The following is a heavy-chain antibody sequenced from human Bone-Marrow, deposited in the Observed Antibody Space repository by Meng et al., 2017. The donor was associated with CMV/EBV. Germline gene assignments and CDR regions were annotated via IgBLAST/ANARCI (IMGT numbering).Heavy chain of an antibody. CDR2: ISAYNGNT. Sequence: ASVKVSCKASGYTFTSYGISWVRQAPGQGLEWMGWISAYNGNTNYAQKLQGRVTMTTDTSTSTAYMELRSLRSDDTAVYYCARERILENYYYGMDVWGHGTTVTVSS. V-gene: IGHV1-18*01. D-gene: IGHD3-3*01. CDR1: GYTFTSYG. J-gene: IGHJ6*02. CDR3: ARERILENYYYGMDV.